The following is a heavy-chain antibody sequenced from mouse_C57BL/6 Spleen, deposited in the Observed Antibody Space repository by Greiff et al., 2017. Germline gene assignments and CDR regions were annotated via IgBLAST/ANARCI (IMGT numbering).Heavy chain of an antibody. CDR2: INPGSGGT. V-gene: IGHV1-54*01. D-gene: IGHD2-1*01. CDR1: GYAFTNYL. Sequence: QVQLKESGAELVRPGTSVKVSCKASGYAFTNYLIEWVKQRPGQGLEWIGVINPGSGGTNYNEKFKGKATLTADKSSSTAYMQHSSLTSEDSAVYFCARRGNGNRLAMDYWGQGTSVTVSS. CDR3: ARRGNGNRLAMDY. J-gene: IGHJ4*01.